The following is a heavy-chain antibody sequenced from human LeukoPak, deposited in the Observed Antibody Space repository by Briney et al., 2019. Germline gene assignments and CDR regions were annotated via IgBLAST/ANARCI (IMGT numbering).Heavy chain of an antibody. J-gene: IGHJ4*02. D-gene: IGHD3-22*01. CDR1: GFTFSSYA. V-gene: IGHV3-23*01. CDR2: ISGNGGNT. CDR3: AKSAYYDSSGFYREYYFDY. Sequence: GGSLRLSCAASGFTFSSYAMSWVRQAPGKGLEWVSAISGNGGNTYYADSVKGRFTISRDNSKNTLHLQMNSLRAEDTAVYYCAKSAYYDSSGFYREYYFDYWGQGTLVTVSS.